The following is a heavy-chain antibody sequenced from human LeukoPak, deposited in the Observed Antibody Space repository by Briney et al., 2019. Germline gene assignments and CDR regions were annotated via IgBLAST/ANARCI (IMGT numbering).Heavy chain of an antibody. CDR3: AKSWGVEYSSGFYIGVDY. CDR2: ISYSGVT. CDR1: GGSLRSNDYY. Sequence: SETLSLTCTVSGGSLRSNDYYWGFIRQPPGKGLEWIGSISYSGVTYYNPSLKSRVTSSVDTSKNQFSLRLSSVTAADTAVFYCAKSWGVEYSSGFYIGVDYWGQGTLVTVSS. D-gene: IGHD3-22*01. V-gene: IGHV4-39*07. J-gene: IGHJ4*02.